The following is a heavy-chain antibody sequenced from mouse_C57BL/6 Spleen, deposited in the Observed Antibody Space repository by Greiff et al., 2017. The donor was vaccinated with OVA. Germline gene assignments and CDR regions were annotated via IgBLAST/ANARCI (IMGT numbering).Heavy chain of an antibody. V-gene: IGHV1-7*01. Sequence: QVQLKQSGAELAKPGASVKLSCKASGYTFTSYWMHWVKQRPGQGLEWIGYINPSSGYTKYNQKFKDKATLTADKSSSTAYMQLSSLTYEDSAVYYCAILDARDVYFDVWGTGTTVTVSS. J-gene: IGHJ1*03. CDR2: INPSSGYT. CDR3: AILDARDVYFDV. CDR1: GYTFTSYW.